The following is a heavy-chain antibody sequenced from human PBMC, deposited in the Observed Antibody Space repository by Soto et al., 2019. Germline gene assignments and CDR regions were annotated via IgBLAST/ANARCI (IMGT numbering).Heavy chain of an antibody. CDR1: GDSISYYY. CDR3: ARALRNGYFYGMDI. Sequence: QVQLQESGLGLVKPSETLSLTCTVPGDSISYYYWSWIRQPPGKGLEWIGFIYYSGSTNYNPSLKSRVTISLDTSKNQFSLKLSSVTAADTAVYYCARALRNGYFYGMDIWGQGTTVTVSS. V-gene: IGHV4-59*01. CDR2: IYYSGST. D-gene: IGHD2-8*01. J-gene: IGHJ6*02.